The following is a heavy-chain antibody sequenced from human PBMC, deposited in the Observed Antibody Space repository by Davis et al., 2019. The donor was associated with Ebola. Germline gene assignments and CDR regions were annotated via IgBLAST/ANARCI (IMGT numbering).Heavy chain of an antibody. Sequence: ASVKVSCKASGYTFTSYAMHWVRQAPGQRLEWMGWINAGNGNTKYSQKFQSRVTITRDTSASTAYMELSSLRSEDTAVYYCARWVAGSSSYFDYWGQGTLVTVS. CDR2: INAGNGNT. J-gene: IGHJ4*02. CDR3: ARWVAGSSSYFDY. CDR1: GYTFTSYA. V-gene: IGHV1-3*01. D-gene: IGHD2-2*01.